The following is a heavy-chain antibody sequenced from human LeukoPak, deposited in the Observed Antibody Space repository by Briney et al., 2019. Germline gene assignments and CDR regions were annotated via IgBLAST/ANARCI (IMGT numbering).Heavy chain of an antibody. D-gene: IGHD6-19*01. CDR2: VSDGGGST. Sequence: GGSLRLSCVVSGLTFSSYAFLWVRQAPGKGLEWVSSVSDGGGSTYYADSVKGRFTVSRDNSKNTLYLQMNSLRAEDTAVCYCASRPFGNGWYYFNYWGQGALVTVSS. CDR3: ASRPFGNGWYYFNY. CDR1: GLTFSSYA. V-gene: IGHV3-23*01. J-gene: IGHJ4*02.